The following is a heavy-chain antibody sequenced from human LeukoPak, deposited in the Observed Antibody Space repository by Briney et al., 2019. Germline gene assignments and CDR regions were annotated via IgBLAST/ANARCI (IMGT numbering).Heavy chain of an antibody. CDR1: GFTFSSYA. J-gene: IGHJ4*02. CDR3: AKTMSWGLRLGELSFDY. CDR2: ISGSGGST. V-gene: IGHV3-23*01. D-gene: IGHD3-16*02. Sequence: PGGSLRLSCAASGFTFSSYAMSWVRQAPGKGLEWVSAISGSGGSTYYADSVKGRFTISRDNSKNTLYLQMNSLRAEDTAVYYCAKTMSWGLRLGELSFDYWGQGTLVTVSS.